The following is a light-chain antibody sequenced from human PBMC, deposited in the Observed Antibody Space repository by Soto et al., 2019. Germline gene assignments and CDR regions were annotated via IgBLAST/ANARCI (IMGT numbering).Light chain of an antibody. J-gene: IGKJ1*01. CDR3: QQYDDYPWT. CDR2: RES. CDR1: QVIRTW. Sequence: DIQMTQSPSTLSASVGDRVTIACRASQVIRTWVAWYQQKPGKAPKLLIYRESTLESGVSARFSGSRSGPDFTLTISSLQPDDFATYYCQQYDDYPWTFGQGTKVEI. V-gene: IGKV1-5*03.